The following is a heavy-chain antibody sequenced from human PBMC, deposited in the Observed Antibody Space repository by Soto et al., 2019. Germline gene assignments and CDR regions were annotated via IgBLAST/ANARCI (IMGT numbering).Heavy chain of an antibody. D-gene: IGHD6-13*01. CDR1: GGTFSSYA. Sequence: QVQLVQSGAEVKKPGSSVKVSCKASGGTFSSYAISWVRQAPGQGLEWMGGIIPIFGTANYAQKFQGRVTITADESTSTADMELGSLRSEDTAVYYCARGRKRIAAAGTLKAYGMDVWGQGTTVTVSS. J-gene: IGHJ6*02. CDR2: IIPIFGTA. V-gene: IGHV1-69*01. CDR3: ARGRKRIAAAGTLKAYGMDV.